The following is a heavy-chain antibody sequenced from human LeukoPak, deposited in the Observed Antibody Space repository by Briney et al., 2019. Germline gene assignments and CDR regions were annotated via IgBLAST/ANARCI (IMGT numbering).Heavy chain of an antibody. CDR2: ISSSSTYT. Sequence: PGGSLRLSCAASGFTFSSYSMTWVRQAPGKGLEWVSSISSSSTYTYYADSVKGRFTISKDNAKNSLYLQMNSLRAEDTAVYYCARDSQTVYYYQPPDYWGQGTLVTVSA. CDR1: GFTFSSYS. J-gene: IGHJ4*02. D-gene: IGHD3-10*01. V-gene: IGHV3-21*01. CDR3: ARDSQTVYYYQPPDY.